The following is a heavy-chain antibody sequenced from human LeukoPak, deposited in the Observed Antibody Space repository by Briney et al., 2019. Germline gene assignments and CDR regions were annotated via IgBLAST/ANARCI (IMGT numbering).Heavy chain of an antibody. J-gene: IGHJ4*02. CDR3: ARETEMANLDY. Sequence: GGSLRLSCTASGSTFSSYWMNWVRQAPGKGLEWVANIKQDGSEKYYVDSVKGRFTISRDNAKKSLYLQMNSLRAEDTAVYYCARETEMANLDYWGQGTLVTVSS. CDR2: IKQDGSEK. CDR1: GSTFSSYW. D-gene: IGHD5-24*01. V-gene: IGHV3-7*04.